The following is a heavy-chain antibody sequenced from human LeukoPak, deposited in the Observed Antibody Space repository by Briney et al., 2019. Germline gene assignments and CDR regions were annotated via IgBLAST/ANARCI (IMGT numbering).Heavy chain of an antibody. V-gene: IGHV3-21*01. J-gene: IGHJ6*03. CDR1: GFTFSSYS. Sequence: GGSLRLSCAASGFTFSSYSMNWVRQAPGQGLEWVSSISSSSSYIYYADSVKGRFTISRDNAKNSLYLQMNSLRAEDTAVYFCARDSYHPTPQLLYYYYYMDVWGKGTTVTVSS. CDR3: ARDSYHPTPQLLYYYYYMDV. CDR2: ISSSSSYI. D-gene: IGHD1-1*01.